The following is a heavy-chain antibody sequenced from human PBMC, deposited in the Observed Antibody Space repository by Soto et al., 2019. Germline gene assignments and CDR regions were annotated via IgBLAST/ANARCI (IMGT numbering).Heavy chain of an antibody. CDR2: ISYDGSNT. CDR1: GFTFSSYG. CDR3: AKEGGLSGSYYISSSYYFDY. D-gene: IGHD1-26*01. V-gene: IGHV3-30*18. J-gene: IGHJ4*02. Sequence: QVQLVESGGGVVQPGRSLRLSCVASGFTFSSYGMHWVRQAPGKGLEWVAIISYDGSNTYYADSVKGRFTIPRDNSKNTLYLQMTSLRAEETSVYYCAKEGGLSGSYYISSSYYFDYWGQGTLVTVSS.